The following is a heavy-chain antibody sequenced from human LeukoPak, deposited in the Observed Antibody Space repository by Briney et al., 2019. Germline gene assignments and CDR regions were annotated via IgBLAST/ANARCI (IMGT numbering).Heavy chain of an antibody. D-gene: IGHD6-13*01. V-gene: IGHV4-4*02. J-gene: IGHJ5*02. CDR3: ARAKGRQQLVGGWFDP. Sequence: PSGTLSLTRAVSGGSISSSNWWSWVRQPPGKGLEWIGEIYHSGSTNYNPSLKSRVTISVDKSKNQFSLKLSSVTAADTAVYYCARAKGRQQLVGGWFDPWGQGTLVTVSS. CDR2: IYHSGST. CDR1: GGSISSSNW.